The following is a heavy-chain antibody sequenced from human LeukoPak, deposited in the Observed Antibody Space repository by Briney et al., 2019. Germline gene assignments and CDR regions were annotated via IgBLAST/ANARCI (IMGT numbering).Heavy chain of an antibody. J-gene: IGHJ6*02. CDR3: ARAHDYSNYYGMDV. D-gene: IGHD4-11*01. CDR2: IWYDGSNK. Sequence: GRSLRLSCAASGFTFSSYGMHWVRQAPGKGLEWVAVIWYDGSNKYYADSVKGRFTISRDNSKNTLYLQMNSLRAEDTAVYYCARAHDYSNYYGMDVWGQGTTVTVSS. CDR1: GFTFSSYG. V-gene: IGHV3-33*01.